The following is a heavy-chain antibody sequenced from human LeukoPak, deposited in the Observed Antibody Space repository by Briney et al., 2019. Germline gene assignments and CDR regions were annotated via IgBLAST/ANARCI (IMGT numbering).Heavy chain of an antibody. V-gene: IGHV4-59*01. Sequence: SETLSLTCTVSGGSISSYYWSWIRQPPGKGLEWIGYIYYSGSTNYNPSLKSRVTISVDTSKNQFSLKLSSVTAADTAVYYCAREGAAGTFDYWGQGTLVTVSS. D-gene: IGHD6-13*01. CDR3: AREGAAGTFDY. CDR2: IYYSGST. J-gene: IGHJ4*02. CDR1: GGSISSYY.